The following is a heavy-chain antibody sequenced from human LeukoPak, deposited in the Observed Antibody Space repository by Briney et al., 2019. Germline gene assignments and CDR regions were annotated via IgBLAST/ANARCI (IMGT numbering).Heavy chain of an antibody. CDR1: GFTFSSYA. J-gene: IGHJ4*02. CDR3: AKTRIAVAGPYYFDY. D-gene: IGHD6-19*01. Sequence: GGSLRLSCAASGFTFSSYAMSWARQAPGKGLEWVSAISGSGGSTYYADSVKGRFTISRDNSKNTLYLQMNSLRAEDTAVYYCAKTRIAVAGPYYFDYWGQGTLVTVSS. CDR2: ISGSGGST. V-gene: IGHV3-23*01.